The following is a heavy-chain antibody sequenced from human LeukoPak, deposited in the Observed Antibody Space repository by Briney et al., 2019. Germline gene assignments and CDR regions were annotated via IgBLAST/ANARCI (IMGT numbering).Heavy chain of an antibody. CDR1: GGSISSGGYS. CDR3: ARGEYYYDSSGYTNYYFDY. CDR2: IYHSGST. V-gene: IGHV4-30-2*01. J-gene: IGHJ4*02. D-gene: IGHD3-22*01. Sequence: SETLSLTCAVSGGSISSGGYSWSWIRQPPGKGLERIGYIYHSGSTYYNPSLRSRATISVDRSKNQFSLKLSSVTAADTAVYYCARGEYYYDSSGYTNYYFDYWGQGTLVTVSS.